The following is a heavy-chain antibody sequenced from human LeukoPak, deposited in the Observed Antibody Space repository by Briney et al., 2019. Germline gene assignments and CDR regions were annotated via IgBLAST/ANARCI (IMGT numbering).Heavy chain of an antibody. D-gene: IGHD5-18*01. CDR3: ARDLRGYSYGGFDY. CDR2: IYSGGST. V-gene: IGHV3-53*01. Sequence: PGGSLRLSCAASGFTVSSNYMSWVRQAPGKGLGWVSVIYSGGSTYYADSVKGRFTISRDNSKNTLYLQMNSLRAEDTAVYYCARDLRGYSYGGFDYWGQGTLVTVSS. J-gene: IGHJ4*02. CDR1: GFTVSSNY.